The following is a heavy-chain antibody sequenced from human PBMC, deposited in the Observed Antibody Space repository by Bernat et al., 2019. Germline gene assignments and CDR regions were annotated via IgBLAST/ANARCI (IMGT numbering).Heavy chain of an antibody. Sequence: QVQLQESGPGLVKPSEPLSLPCAVSGSSITSGYYWGWIRHPPGKGLEWIGSIYHSGSTYYNPSLKSRVTISVDTSKNQFSLKLSSVTAADTAVYYCATALLAYSSSSDAFDIWGQGTMVTVSS. CDR1: GSSITSGYY. CDR2: IYHSGST. J-gene: IGHJ3*02. V-gene: IGHV4-38-2*01. D-gene: IGHD6-6*01. CDR3: ATALLAYSSSSDAFDI.